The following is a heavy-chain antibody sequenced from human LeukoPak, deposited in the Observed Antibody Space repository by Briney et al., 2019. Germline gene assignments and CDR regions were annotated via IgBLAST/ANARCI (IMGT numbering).Heavy chain of an antibody. CDR2: IKSKTDDGTT. V-gene: IGHV3-15*01. J-gene: IGHJ4*02. CDR1: GFTFSNAW. D-gene: IGHD2-8*01. Sequence: GGSPRLSCAASGFTFSNAWMSWVRQAPGKGLERVGRIKSKTDDGTTDYAAPVKGRFTISRDDSKNTLYLQMNSLKTDDTAVYYCVTDTKLDYFDYWGQGTPITVSS. CDR3: VTDTKLDYFDY.